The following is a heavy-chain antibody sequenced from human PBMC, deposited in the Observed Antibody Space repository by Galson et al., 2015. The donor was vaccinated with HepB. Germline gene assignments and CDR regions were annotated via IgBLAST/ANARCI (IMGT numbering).Heavy chain of an antibody. CDR2: ISPYNGNT. J-gene: IGHJ5*02. CDR3: ARGALVVVVNATQNNWFDP. CDR1: GYTFSTYS. D-gene: IGHD2-15*01. Sequence: SCKASGYTFSTYSITWVRQAPGQGLEWMGWISPYNGNTNYTRKFQGRVTMTTDISTSTAYMQIRSLRSDDTAVYYCARGALVVVVNATQNNWFDPWGQGTPVTVSS. V-gene: IGHV1-18*01.